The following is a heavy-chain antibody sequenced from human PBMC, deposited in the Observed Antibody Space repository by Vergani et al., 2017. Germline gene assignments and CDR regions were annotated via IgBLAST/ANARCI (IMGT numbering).Heavy chain of an antibody. CDR2: IYSTGST. D-gene: IGHD1-26*01. J-gene: IGHJ6*02. CDR3: ARVSRRDDSATGFRLEGMDV. V-gene: IGHV4-59*01. Sequence: QVRLQESGPGLVKPSETLSLTCSVSGASISDVYWTWIRQSPGERLEWIGYIYSTGSTNYNPSLQSRLTMFIDTSKSQFSLELTSVNATDTAVYYCARVSRRDDSATGFRLEGMDVWRQLITVTVAS. CDR1: GASISDVY.